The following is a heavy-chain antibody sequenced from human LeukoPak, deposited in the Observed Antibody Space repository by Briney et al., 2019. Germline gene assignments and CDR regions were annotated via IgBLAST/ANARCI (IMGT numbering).Heavy chain of an antibody. D-gene: IGHD3-9*01. V-gene: IGHV3-9*03. CDR1: GFTFDDYA. CDR3: AKGSDILTGDAFDI. J-gene: IGHJ3*02. CDR2: ISWNSGSI. Sequence: PGGSLRLSCAASGFTFDDYAMHWVRQAPGKGLEWVSGISWNSGSIGYADSVKGRFTISRDNAKNSLYLQMNSLGAEDMALYYCAKGSDILTGDAFDIWGQGTMVTVSS.